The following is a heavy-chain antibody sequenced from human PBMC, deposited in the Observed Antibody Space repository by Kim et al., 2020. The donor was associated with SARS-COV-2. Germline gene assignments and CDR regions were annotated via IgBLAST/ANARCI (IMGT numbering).Heavy chain of an antibody. CDR1: GFTFSSYA. D-gene: IGHD6-19*01. Sequence: GGSLRLSCAASGFTFSSYAMSWVRQAPGKGLEWVSAISGSSGSTYYADSVKGRFTISRDNSKNTLYLQMNSLRAEDTAVYYCAKAYSSGWYGSDYWGQGTLVTVSS. V-gene: IGHV3-23*01. J-gene: IGHJ4*02. CDR3: AKAYSSGWYGSDY. CDR2: ISGSSGST.